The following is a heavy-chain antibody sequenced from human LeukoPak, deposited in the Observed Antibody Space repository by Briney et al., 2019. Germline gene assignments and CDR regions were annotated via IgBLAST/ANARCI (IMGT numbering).Heavy chain of an antibody. CDR1: GTYW. V-gene: IGHV3-74*01. D-gene: IGHD2/OR15-2a*01. Sequence: GGSLRLSCAASGTYWMHWVRQAPGKGPVWVSHINSDGSWTGYADSVKGRFTISKDNAKNTVSLQVNNLRAEDTAVYYCVTFYETYWGRGTLVTVSS. CDR3: VTFYETY. CDR2: INSDGSWT. J-gene: IGHJ4*02.